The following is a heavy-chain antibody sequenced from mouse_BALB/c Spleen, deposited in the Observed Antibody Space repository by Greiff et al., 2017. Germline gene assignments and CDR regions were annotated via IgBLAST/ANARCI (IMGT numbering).Heavy chain of an antibody. D-gene: IGHD1-1*01. CDR2: ISNGGGST. V-gene: IGHV5-12-2*01. Sequence: DGMLVESGGGLVQPGGSLKSYGAASGFTVSSYTMSWVRQTPEKRLEWVAYISNGGGSTYYPDTVKGRFTISRDNAKNTLYLQMSSLKSEDTAMYYCARHELLRSHYFDYWGQGTTLAVSS. J-gene: IGHJ2*01. CDR3: ARHELLRSHYFDY. CDR1: GFTVSSYT.